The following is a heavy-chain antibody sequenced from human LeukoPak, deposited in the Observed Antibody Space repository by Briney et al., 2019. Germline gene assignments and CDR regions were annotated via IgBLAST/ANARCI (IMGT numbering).Heavy chain of an antibody. D-gene: IGHD3-3*01. Sequence: ESGPTLVNPTQTLTLTCTFSGFSLSTSGMCVSWIRQPPGKALEWLARIDWDDDKYYSTTLKTRLTISKVTSKNQVVLTMTNMDPVDTATYYCARMAPLYDFWSGYLYYFDYWGQGTLVTVSS. CDR1: GFSLSTSGMC. V-gene: IGHV2-70*11. CDR3: ARMAPLYDFWSGYLYYFDY. CDR2: IDWDDDK. J-gene: IGHJ4*02.